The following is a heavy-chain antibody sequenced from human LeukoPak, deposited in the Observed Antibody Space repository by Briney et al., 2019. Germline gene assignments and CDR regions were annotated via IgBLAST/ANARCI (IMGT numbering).Heavy chain of an antibody. CDR3: AKDGSKIQPFDY. D-gene: IGHD5-18*01. J-gene: IGHJ4*02. CDR2: IRFDGSEK. CDR1: GFTFSNFG. Sequence: GGSLRLSCTASGFTFSNFGIHWVRQAPGKGLEWVAFIRFDGSEKYYANSVKGRITISRDNSKNTVYLQMNSLRAEDTAVYYCAKDGSKIQPFDYWGQGTLVTVSS. V-gene: IGHV3-30*02.